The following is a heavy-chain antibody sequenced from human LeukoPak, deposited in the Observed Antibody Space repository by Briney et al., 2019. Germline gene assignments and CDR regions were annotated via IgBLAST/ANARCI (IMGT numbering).Heavy chain of an antibody. CDR2: IKQDGTEK. J-gene: IGHJ4*02. CDR3: ARRYFDS. CDR1: GFIFSSYG. V-gene: IGHV3-7*01. Sequence: GRSLRLSCAASGFIFSSYGMHWVRQAPGKGLEWVANIKQDGTEKYYVDSVKGRFTISRDNAKNSLYLQMNSLRAEDTAVYYCARRYFDSWGQGTLVTVSS.